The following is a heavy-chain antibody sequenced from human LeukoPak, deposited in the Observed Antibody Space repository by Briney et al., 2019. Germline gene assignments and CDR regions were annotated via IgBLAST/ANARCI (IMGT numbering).Heavy chain of an antibody. J-gene: IGHJ4*02. D-gene: IGHD6-19*01. CDR3: ARSEGTVAGTADY. CDR2: IIPIFGTA. Sequence: SVRVSCKASGGTFSSYAISWVRQAPGQGLEWMGRIIPIFGTANYAQKFQGRVTITTDESTSTAYMELSSLRSEDTAVYYCARSEGTVAGTADYWGQGTLVTVSS. CDR1: GGTFSSYA. V-gene: IGHV1-69*05.